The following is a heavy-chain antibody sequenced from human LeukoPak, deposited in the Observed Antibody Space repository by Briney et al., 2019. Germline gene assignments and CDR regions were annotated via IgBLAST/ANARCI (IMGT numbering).Heavy chain of an antibody. D-gene: IGHD6-19*01. V-gene: IGHV1-8*01. CDR2: MNPNSGNT. CDR1: GYTFTSYD. CDR3: ARVLRGVAVLFDP. Sequence: ASVKVSCKASGYTFTSYDINWVRQATGQGLEWMGWMNPNSGNTGYAQKFQGIVTMTRNTSISTAYMELSSLRSEDTAVYYCARVLRGVAVLFDPWGQGTLVTVSS. J-gene: IGHJ5*02.